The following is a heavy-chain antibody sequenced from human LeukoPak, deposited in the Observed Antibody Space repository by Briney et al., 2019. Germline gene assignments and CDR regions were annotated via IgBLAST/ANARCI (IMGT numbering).Heavy chain of an antibody. CDR3: ARDESYFSRDAFDI. D-gene: IGHD1-26*01. J-gene: IGHJ3*02. CDR2: IYSGGST. CDR1: GFTVSSNY. Sequence: SGGSLRLSCAAPGFTVSSNYMSWVRQAPGKGLEWVSVIYSGGSTYYADSVKGRFTISRDNSKNTLYLQMNSLRAEDTAVYYCARDESYFSRDAFDIWGQGTMVTVSS. V-gene: IGHV3-66*01.